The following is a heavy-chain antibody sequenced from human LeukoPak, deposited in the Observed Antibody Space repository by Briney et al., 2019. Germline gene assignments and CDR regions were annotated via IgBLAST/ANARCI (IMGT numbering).Heavy chain of an antibody. J-gene: IGHJ4*02. CDR2: INHDGSST. V-gene: IGHV3-74*01. Sequence: GGSLRLSCATSGFTFTTFWMHWVRQAPGKGLVWVSRINHDGSSTNYADSVKGRFTISRDNSKNTLYLQMNSLIAEDTAVYYCAKSGYNRFDYWGQGTRVTVSS. D-gene: IGHD5-24*01. CDR3: AKSGYNRFDY. CDR1: GFTFTTFW.